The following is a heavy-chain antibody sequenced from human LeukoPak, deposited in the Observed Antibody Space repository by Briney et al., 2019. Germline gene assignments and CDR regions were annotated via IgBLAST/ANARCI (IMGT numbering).Heavy chain of an antibody. CDR1: GFTFDDYV. CDR2: ISWSSGSI. J-gene: IGHJ4*02. V-gene: IGHV3-9*01. Sequence: GGSLRLSCAASGFTFDDYVMHWVRQAPGKGLEWVSGISWSSGSIGYADSVKGRFTISRDNAKNSLFLQMNSLRPEDTALYYCAKGNVAVAGTLNYWGQGTLVTVSS. D-gene: IGHD6-19*01. CDR3: AKGNVAVAGTLNY.